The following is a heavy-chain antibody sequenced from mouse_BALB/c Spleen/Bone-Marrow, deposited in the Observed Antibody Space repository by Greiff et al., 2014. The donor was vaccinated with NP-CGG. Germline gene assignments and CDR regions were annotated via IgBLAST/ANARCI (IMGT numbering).Heavy chain of an antibody. CDR1: GYTFSSYW. D-gene: IGHD2-4*01. CDR3: FFRGDYYGYFDF. CDR2: ILPGSGTT. J-gene: IGHJ1*01. V-gene: IGHV1-9*01. Sequence: QVQLQQSGAELMKPGASVKISCKATGYTFSSYWIEWVKQRPGHGLEWIGEILPGSGTTNYNENFKGKATFTADTSSNTSYMQLSSRTSEDSAVNSCFFRGDYYGYFDFWGAGTTVTVSS.